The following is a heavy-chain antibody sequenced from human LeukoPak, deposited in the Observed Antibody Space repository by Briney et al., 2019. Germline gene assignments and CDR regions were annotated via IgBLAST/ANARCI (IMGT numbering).Heavy chain of an antibody. D-gene: IGHD7-27*01. CDR1: GFTFSSHS. Sequence: AGGSLRLSCAASGFTFSSHSMNWVRQAPGKGLEWVSYIDSSSGNIYYPDSVKGRFTISRDNAKNSLYLQMNSLRDEDTAAYYCAREHDDWGPNSLDVWGQGTVVTVSS. CDR2: IDSSSGNI. V-gene: IGHV3-48*02. J-gene: IGHJ3*01. CDR3: AREHDDWGPNSLDV.